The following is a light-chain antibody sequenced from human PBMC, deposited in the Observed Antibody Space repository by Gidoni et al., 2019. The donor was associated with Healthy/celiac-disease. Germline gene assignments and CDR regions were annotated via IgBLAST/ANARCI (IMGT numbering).Light chain of an antibody. V-gene: IGKV1-6*01. CDR3: LQDYNYPLS. Sequence: AIQMTQSPSSLSASVGDRVTITCRASQGIRNDLGWYKQKPGKAPKLLIYAASSLQSGVPSKFSGSGSGTDFTLTISSLQPEDFATYYCLQDYNYPLSFGQGTKLEIK. CDR1: QGIRND. J-gene: IGKJ2*03. CDR2: AAS.